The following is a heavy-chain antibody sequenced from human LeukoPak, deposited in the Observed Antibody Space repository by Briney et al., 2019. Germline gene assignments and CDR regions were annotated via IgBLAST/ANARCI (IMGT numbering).Heavy chain of an antibody. V-gene: IGHV3-23*01. Sequence: AGGSLRLSCAASGLTFSSYAMSWVRQAPGKGLEWVSAISGSGGSTYYADSVKGRFTISRDNSKNTLYLQMNSLRAEDTAVYYCAKTQERIVVVTAFWDYWGQGTLVTVSS. CDR1: GLTFSSYA. CDR2: ISGSGGST. J-gene: IGHJ4*02. CDR3: AKTQERIVVVTAFWDY. D-gene: IGHD2-21*02.